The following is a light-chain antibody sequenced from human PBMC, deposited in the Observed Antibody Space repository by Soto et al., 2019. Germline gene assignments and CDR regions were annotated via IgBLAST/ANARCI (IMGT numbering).Light chain of an antibody. CDR1: QTVVSDY. V-gene: IGKV3-20*01. CDR2: AAS. CDR3: HHYGSAPQT. Sequence: EIVLTQSPGTLSLSPGERATLSCGASQTVVSDYLAWYQQRPGQAPRLLMYAASRRATGIPDRFSGSGSGTDFTLTISRLEPEDFAVYFCHHYGSAPQTFGQGTKVEIK. J-gene: IGKJ1*01.